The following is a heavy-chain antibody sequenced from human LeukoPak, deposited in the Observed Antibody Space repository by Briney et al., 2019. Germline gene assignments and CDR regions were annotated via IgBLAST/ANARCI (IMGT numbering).Heavy chain of an antibody. D-gene: IGHD6-25*01. V-gene: IGHV5-51*01. CDR2: IYPGDSDT. J-gene: IGHJ4*02. CDR3: ARRTATTVPYFDY. CDR1: GYSFTSYW. Sequence: GESLKIYCKGSGYSFTSYWIGWVRPMPGKGLEWMGIIYPGDSDTRYSPSFQGQVTISADKSISTAYLQWSSLKASDTAMYYCARRTATTVPYFDYWGQGTLVTVSS.